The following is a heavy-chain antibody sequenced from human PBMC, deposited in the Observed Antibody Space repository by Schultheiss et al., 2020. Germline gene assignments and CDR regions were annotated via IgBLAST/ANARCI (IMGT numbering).Heavy chain of an antibody. CDR2: SKSKTDGGTT. CDR3: TTDPSPDYDFWSGYYTGNYYYYMDV. CDR1: GFTFSNAG. Sequence: GGSLRLSCAASGFTFSNAGMSWVRQAPGKGLEWVGRSKSKTDGGTTDYAAPVKGRFTISRDDSKNTLYLQMNRLKTEDTAVYYCTTDPSPDYDFWSGYYTGNYYYYMDVWGKGTTVNVYS. J-gene: IGHJ6*03. D-gene: IGHD3-3*01. V-gene: IGHV3-15*01.